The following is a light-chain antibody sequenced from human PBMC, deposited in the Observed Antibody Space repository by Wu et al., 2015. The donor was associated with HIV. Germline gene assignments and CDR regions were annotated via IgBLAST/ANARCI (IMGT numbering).Light chain of an antibody. Sequence: EIVLTQSPGTLSLSPGERATLSCRASQSVTGSYLAWYQQKPGQAPRLLIYGASTRATGIPDKFSGSGSGTDFTLTISRLEPEDFAIYYCQHRTSWPFTFGPGTRVDIK. J-gene: IGKJ3*01. CDR3: QHRTSWPFT. CDR2: GAS. CDR1: QSVTGSY. V-gene: IGKV3D-20*02.